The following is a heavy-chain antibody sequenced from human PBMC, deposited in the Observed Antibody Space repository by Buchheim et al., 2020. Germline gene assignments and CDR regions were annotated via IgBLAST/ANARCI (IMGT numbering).Heavy chain of an antibody. Sequence: EVQLVESGGGLVKPGGSLRLSCAASGFTFSSYSMNWVRQAPGKGLEWVSSISSSSSYIYYADSVKGRFTISRDNAKNSLYLQMNSLRAEETAVYYCARDGIVVVTATFYYYYYMDVWGKGTT. V-gene: IGHV3-21*01. CDR2: ISSSSSYI. D-gene: IGHD2-21*02. J-gene: IGHJ6*03. CDR3: ARDGIVVVTATFYYYYYMDV. CDR1: GFTFSSYS.